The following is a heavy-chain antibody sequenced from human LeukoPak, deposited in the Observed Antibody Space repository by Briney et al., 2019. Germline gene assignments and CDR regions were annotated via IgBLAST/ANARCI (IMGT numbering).Heavy chain of an antibody. D-gene: IGHD3-10*01. CDR1: GFTFSNYW. J-gene: IGHJ5*02. CDR2: INSDGSST. CDR3: ARVLGYYASGIYYAAWFDP. Sequence: PGGSLRLSCAASGFTFSNYWVHWGRQAPGKGLVWVSRINSDGSSTNYAESVKGRFSISRDNAKNTVYLQMNSLRVEDTAVYFCARVLGYYASGIYYAAWFDPWGQGTLVTVSS. V-gene: IGHV3-74*01.